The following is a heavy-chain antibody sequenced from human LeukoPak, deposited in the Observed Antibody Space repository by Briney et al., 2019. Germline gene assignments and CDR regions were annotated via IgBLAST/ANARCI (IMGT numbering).Heavy chain of an antibody. CDR2: IYYSGST. Sequence: SETLSLTCTVSGGSISSYYWSWIRQPPGKGLEWIGYIYYSGSTNYNPSLKSRVTISVDTSKNQFSLKLSSVTAADTAVYYCARDPGYGSGTYNWFDPWGQGTLVAVSS. D-gene: IGHD3-10*01. J-gene: IGHJ5*02. CDR3: ARDPGYGSGTYNWFDP. CDR1: GGSISSYY. V-gene: IGHV4-59*01.